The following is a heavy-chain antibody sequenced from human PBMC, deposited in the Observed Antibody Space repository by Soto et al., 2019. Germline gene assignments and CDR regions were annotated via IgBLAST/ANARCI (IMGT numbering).Heavy chain of an antibody. J-gene: IGHJ4*02. D-gene: IGHD3-3*01. CDR3: AKWSYLDY. CDR2: ISGSDGKT. CDR1: GFSFASFA. Sequence: PGGSLRLCCTTSGFSFASFAMTWVRQAPGKGLEWVATISGSDGKTYYADSVKGRFSISRDTSRNTLYLQMNSLRADDTAIYYCAKWSYLDYWGQGTRVTVSS. V-gene: IGHV3-23*01.